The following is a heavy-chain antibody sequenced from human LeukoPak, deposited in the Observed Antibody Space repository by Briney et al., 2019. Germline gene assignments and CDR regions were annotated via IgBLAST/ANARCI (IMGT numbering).Heavy chain of an antibody. Sequence: SETLSLTCAVYGGSFSGYYGSWIRQPPGKGLEWIGEINHSGSTNYNPSLKSRVTISVDTSKNQFSLKLSSVTAADTAVYYCARQNLGPAPVKYWGQGTLVTVSS. CDR3: ARQNLGPAPVKY. J-gene: IGHJ4*02. CDR1: GGSFSGYY. CDR2: INHSGST. V-gene: IGHV4-34*01.